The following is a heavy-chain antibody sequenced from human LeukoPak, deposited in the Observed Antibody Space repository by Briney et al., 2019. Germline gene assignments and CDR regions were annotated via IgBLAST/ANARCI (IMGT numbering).Heavy chain of an antibody. CDR3: ARESYSSGWGQSVGE. J-gene: IGHJ4*02. CDR1: GFTFSSYW. V-gene: IGHV3-74*01. Sequence: GGSLRLSCAASGFTFSSYWMHWVRQAPGKGLVWVSRINSDGSSTSYADSVKGRFTISRDNAKNTLYPQMNSLRAEDTAVYYCARESYSSGWGQSVGEWGQGTLVTVSS. D-gene: IGHD6-19*01. CDR2: INSDGSST.